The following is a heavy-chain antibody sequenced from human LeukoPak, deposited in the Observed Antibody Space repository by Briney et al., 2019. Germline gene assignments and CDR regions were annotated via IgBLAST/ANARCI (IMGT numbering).Heavy chain of an antibody. CDR1: GYTFTSYG. D-gene: IGHD3-9*01. J-gene: IGHJ4*02. V-gene: IGHV1-18*01. Sequence: AASVKVSCKASGYTFTSYGISWVRPAPGQGLEWMGWISAYNGNTNYAQKLQGRVTMTTDTSTSTAYMELRSLRSDDTAVYYCARAGYYDILTGLPAYWGQGTLATVSS. CDR3: ARAGYYDILTGLPAY. CDR2: ISAYNGNT.